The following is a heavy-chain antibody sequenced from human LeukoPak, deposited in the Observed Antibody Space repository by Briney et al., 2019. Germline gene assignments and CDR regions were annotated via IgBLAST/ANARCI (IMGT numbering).Heavy chain of an antibody. CDR3: ARSIAVAGTGGELDY. V-gene: IGHV4-39*07. Sequence: PSETLSLTCTVSGGSISSSSYYWGWIRQPPGKGLEWIGSIYYSGSTYYNPSLKSRVTISVDTSKNQFSLKLSSVTAADTAVYYCARSIAVAGTGGELDYWGQGTLVTVSS. J-gene: IGHJ4*02. D-gene: IGHD6-19*01. CDR1: GGSISSSSYY. CDR2: IYYSGST.